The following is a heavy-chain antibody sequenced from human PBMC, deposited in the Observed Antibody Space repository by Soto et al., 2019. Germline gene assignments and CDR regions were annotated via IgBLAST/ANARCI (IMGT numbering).Heavy chain of an antibody. CDR2: VNPILSMS. D-gene: IGHD3-10*01. Sequence: QVQMVQSGAEVKKPGSSVKVSCKASGDTFSFYTINWVRQAPGLGLEWMGRVNPILSMSNYAQKFQGRVTMTADKTTSTAYMELRSLSSEDTAFYYCATSYGSGYRAFDYCGQGALVTVSS. CDR3: ATSYGSGYRAFDY. CDR1: GDTFSFYT. V-gene: IGHV1-69*02. J-gene: IGHJ4*02.